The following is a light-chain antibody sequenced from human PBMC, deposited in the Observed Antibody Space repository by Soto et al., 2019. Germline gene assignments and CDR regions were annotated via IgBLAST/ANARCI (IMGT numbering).Light chain of an antibody. CDR2: GAS. CDR3: QQYDSSPWT. CDR1: QSVSSNY. J-gene: IGKJ1*01. V-gene: IGKV3-20*01. Sequence: EIVLTQSPGTLSLSPGERATLSCRASQSVSSNYLAWYQQKPGQAPRLFIYGASNRATGIPDRFSGSGSGTDFTLTISRLEAEDFAMYYCQQYDSSPWTFGQGTKGEIK.